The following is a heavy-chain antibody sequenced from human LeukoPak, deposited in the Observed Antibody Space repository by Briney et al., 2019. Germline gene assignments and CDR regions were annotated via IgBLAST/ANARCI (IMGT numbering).Heavy chain of an antibody. V-gene: IGHV1-69*02. D-gene: IGHD3-22*01. Sequence: ASVKVSSKASGGTFITYTISWVRQAPGEGVEWMGRIIPIIGIGNYAQKFQGRGTITADKSTSTAYMELSSLRSEDTAVYYCARALPGRITMIVVGGGAFDIWGQGTMVTVSS. CDR1: GGTFITYT. CDR3: ARALPGRITMIVVGGGAFDI. J-gene: IGHJ3*02. CDR2: IIPIIGIG.